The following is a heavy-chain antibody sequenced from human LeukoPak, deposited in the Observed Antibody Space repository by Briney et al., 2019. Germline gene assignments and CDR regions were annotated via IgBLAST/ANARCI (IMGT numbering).Heavy chain of an antibody. Sequence: SETLSLTCTVSGGSISSYYWSWIRQPPGKGLEWIGYIYCSGSTNYNPSLKSRVTISVDTSKNQFSLKLNSVTAADTAVYYCARVEEGYGSGRRENYYYYYMDVWGKGTTVTISS. CDR3: ARVEEGYGSGRRENYYYYYMDV. D-gene: IGHD3-10*01. J-gene: IGHJ6*03. CDR1: GGSISSYY. V-gene: IGHV4-59*01. CDR2: IYCSGST.